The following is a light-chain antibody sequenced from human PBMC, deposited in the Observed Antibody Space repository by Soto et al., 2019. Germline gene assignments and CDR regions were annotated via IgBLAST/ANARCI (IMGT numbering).Light chain of an antibody. CDR2: DVN. CDR1: SSDIGAFKY. J-gene: IGLJ1*01. V-gene: IGLV2-14*03. Sequence: QPASVSGSPGQSIAISCTGTSSDIGAFKYVSWFQQHPDKVPKLLIYDVNNRPSGVSNRFSGSKSGNTASLTISGLQAEDEADYYCNSFTSSTTHVFGTGTKVTVL. CDR3: NSFTSSTTHV.